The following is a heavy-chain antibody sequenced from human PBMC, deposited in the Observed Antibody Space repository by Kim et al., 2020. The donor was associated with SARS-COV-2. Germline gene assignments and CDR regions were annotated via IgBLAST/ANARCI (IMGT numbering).Heavy chain of an antibody. Sequence: SETLSLTCTVSGGSISSSSYYWGWIRQPPGKGLEWIGSIYYSGSTYYSPSLKSRVTISVDTSKNQFSLKLSSVTAADTAVYYCARLQRGYSGYEIDYWGQGTWSPSPQ. V-gene: IGHV4-39*01. CDR2: IYYSGST. CDR3: ARLQRGYSGYEIDY. J-gene: IGHJ4*02. D-gene: IGHD5-12*01. CDR1: GGSISSSSYY.